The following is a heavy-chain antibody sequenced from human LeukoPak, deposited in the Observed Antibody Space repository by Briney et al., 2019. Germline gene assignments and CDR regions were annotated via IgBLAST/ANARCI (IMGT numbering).Heavy chain of an antibody. J-gene: IGHJ3*02. CDR3: ARHRTIVGAGGAFDI. CDR2: IYYSGST. Sequence: SQTLSLTCTVSGGSVSSGSYYWSWIRQPPGKGLEWIGYIYYSGSTNYNPSLKSRVTISVDTSKNQFSLKLSSVTAADTAVYYCARHRTIVGAGGAFDIWGQGTMVTVSS. CDR1: GGSVSSGSYY. D-gene: IGHD1-26*01. V-gene: IGHV4-61*01.